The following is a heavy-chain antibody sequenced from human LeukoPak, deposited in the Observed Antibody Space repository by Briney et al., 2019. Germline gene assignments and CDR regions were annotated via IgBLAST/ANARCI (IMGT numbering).Heavy chain of an antibody. V-gene: IGHV3-48*01. CDR2: ISTSSSTI. Sequence: GGSLRLSCAASGFTFSSYNMNWVRQAPGKGLQWVSYISTSSSTIYYADSVKGRFTISRDNAKNSLYLQMNSLRAEDTAVYYCVRGAARPGYTTSWYFWFDPWGQGTLVTVSS. D-gene: IGHD6-13*01. CDR1: GFTFSSYN. CDR3: VRGAARPGYTTSWYFWFDP. J-gene: IGHJ5*02.